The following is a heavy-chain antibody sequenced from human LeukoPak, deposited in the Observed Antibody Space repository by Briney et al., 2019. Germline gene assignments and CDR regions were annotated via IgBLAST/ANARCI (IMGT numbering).Heavy chain of an antibody. CDR3: ARPRGYYYDSSGLKGAFDI. CDR2: ISSSSSYI. V-gene: IGHV3-21*01. D-gene: IGHD3-22*01. Sequence: PGGSLRLSCAASGFTFRSYSMNWVRQAPGKGLEWVSSISSSSSYIYYADSVKGRFTISRDNAKNSLYLQMNSLRAEDTAVYYCARPRGYYYDSSGLKGAFDIWGQGTMVTVSS. J-gene: IGHJ3*02. CDR1: GFTFRSYS.